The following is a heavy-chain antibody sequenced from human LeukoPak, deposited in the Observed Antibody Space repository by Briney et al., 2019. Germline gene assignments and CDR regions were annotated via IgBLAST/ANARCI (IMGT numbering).Heavy chain of an antibody. CDR3: TRDPRQYYDFWSGYYISPTNEAFDI. D-gene: IGHD3-3*01. CDR2: IRSKAYGGTT. Sequence: QPGGSLRLSCAASGFSFRSYGMHWVRQAPGKGLEWVGFIRSKAYGGTTEYAASVKGRFTISRDDSKSIAYLQMNSLKTEDTAVYYCTRDPRQYYDFWSGYYISPTNEAFDIWGQGTMVTVSS. J-gene: IGHJ3*02. CDR1: GFSFRSYG. V-gene: IGHV3-49*04.